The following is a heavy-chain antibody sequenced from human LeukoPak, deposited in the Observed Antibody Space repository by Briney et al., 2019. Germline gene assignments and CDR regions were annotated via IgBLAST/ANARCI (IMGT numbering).Heavy chain of an antibody. CDR1: TFTFSSYS. J-gene: IGHJ3*02. V-gene: IGHV3-21*01. Sequence: PGGSLRLSCAPSTFTFSSYSMNWVRQAPGRGVEWVSSISSRSRYIFYADSVEGRLTLSRDHAKNSLYLQMNSQRAADPAVDYCARENHRDYDILTGDYTTPPHGNAFDIWGQGTMVTVSS. CDR3: ARENHRDYDILTGDYTTPPHGNAFDI. CDR2: ISSRSRYI. D-gene: IGHD3-9*01.